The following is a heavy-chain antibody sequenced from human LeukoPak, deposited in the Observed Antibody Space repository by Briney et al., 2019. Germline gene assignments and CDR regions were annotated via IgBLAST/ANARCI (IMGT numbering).Heavy chain of an antibody. J-gene: IGHJ3*01. CDR2: ITPLSATP. Sequence: SVKVSCKASAGMFNTYAISWVRQAPGHGLEWMGRITPLSATPSQSQWVQGRVTITADISTNTVYLDLSSLRSEDTALYFCAGDPPGTPVGFDVWGQGTMVTVSS. CDR1: AGMFNTYA. V-gene: IGHV1-69*06. CDR3: AGDPPGTPVGFDV. D-gene: IGHD3-10*01.